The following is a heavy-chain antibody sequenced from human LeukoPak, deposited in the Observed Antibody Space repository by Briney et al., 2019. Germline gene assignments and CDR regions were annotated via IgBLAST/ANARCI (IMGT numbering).Heavy chain of an antibody. CDR2: ISAYSGNT. J-gene: IGHJ4*02. CDR3: ARDSSGLPSFDY. V-gene: IGHV1-18*01. D-gene: IGHD6-19*01. Sequence: ASVKVSCKASGYTFTSYGISWVRQAPGQGLEWMGWISAYSGNTSYAQKLQGRVTMTTDTSTSTAYMELRSLRSDDTAVYYCARDSSGLPSFDYWGQGTLVTVSS. CDR1: GYTFTSYG.